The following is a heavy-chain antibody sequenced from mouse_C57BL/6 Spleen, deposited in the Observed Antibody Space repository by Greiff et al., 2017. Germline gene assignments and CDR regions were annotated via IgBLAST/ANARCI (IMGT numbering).Heavy chain of an antibody. Sequence: EVKVVESGGGLVKPGGSLKLSCAASGFTFSSYTMSWVRQTPEKRLEWVATISGGGGNTYYPDSVKGRFTISRDNAKNTLYLQMSSLRSEDTALYYCARKVLRREYFDYWGQGTTLTVSS. CDR1: GFTFSSYT. CDR2: ISGGGGNT. V-gene: IGHV5-9*01. D-gene: IGHD3-2*02. J-gene: IGHJ2*01. CDR3: ARKVLRREYFDY.